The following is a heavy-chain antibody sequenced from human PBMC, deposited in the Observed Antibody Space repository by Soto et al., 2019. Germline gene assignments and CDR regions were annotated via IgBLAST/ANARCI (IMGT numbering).Heavy chain of an antibody. D-gene: IGHD2-2*01. CDR3: ARERCSSTSCYGGFDY. CDR2: ISAYNGNT. V-gene: IGHV1-18*01. J-gene: IGHJ4*02. CDR1: GYTFTSYG. Sequence: ASVKVSCKASGYTFTSYGISWVRLAPGQGLEWMGWISAYNGNTNYAQKLQGRVTMTTDTSTSTAYMELRSLRSDDTAVYYCARERCSSTSCYGGFDYCRQLPLVTASS.